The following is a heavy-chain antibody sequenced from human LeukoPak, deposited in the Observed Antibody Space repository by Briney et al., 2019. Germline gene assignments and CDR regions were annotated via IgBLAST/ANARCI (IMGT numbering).Heavy chain of an antibody. J-gene: IGHJ5*02. CDR2: IYYSGST. Sequence: SETLSLTCTVSGGSISSYYWSWIRQPAGKGLGWIGYIYYSGSTNYNPSLKSRVTISVDTSKNQFSLKLSSVTAADTAVYYCAREAYEGWFDPWGQGTLVTVSS. CDR1: GGSISSYY. V-gene: IGHV4-59*01. D-gene: IGHD3-3*01. CDR3: AREAYEGWFDP.